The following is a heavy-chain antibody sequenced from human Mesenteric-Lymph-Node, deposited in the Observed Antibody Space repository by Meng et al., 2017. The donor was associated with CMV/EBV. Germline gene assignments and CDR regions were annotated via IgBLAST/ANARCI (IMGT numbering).Heavy chain of an antibody. Sequence: GGSLRLSCAASGFTFETYFMSWVRQAPGKGLEWVGRIKSKTDGETTDYAAPVKGRFTISRDDSKNTLYLQMNSLKIADTAVYYCTTSPYDDFWSGYYFDYWGQGTLVTVSS. D-gene: IGHD3-3*01. V-gene: IGHV3-15*01. CDR3: TTSPYDDFWSGYYFDY. J-gene: IGHJ4*02. CDR1: GFTFETYF. CDR2: IKSKTDGETT.